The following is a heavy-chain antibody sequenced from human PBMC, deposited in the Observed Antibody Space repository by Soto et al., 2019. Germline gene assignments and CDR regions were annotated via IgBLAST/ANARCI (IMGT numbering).Heavy chain of an antibody. D-gene: IGHD6-19*01. CDR2: VSHDGRNT. J-gene: IGHJ4*02. CDR3: AKGGRQWLVTSDFNY. Sequence: PGGSLRLSCAASGFTFSGYAGHWVRQAPGKGLEWVAVVSHDGRNTHYADSVKGRFTISRDSSKNTVSLDMTSLRAEDTAVYYCAKGGRQWLVTSDFNYWGQGALVTVSS. CDR1: GFTFSGYA. V-gene: IGHV3-30*18.